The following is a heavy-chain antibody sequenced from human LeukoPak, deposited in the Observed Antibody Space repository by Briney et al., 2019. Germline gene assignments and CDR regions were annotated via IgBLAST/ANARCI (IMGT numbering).Heavy chain of an antibody. J-gene: IGHJ3*02. CDR2: IRSDGSKK. CDR3: ARDQSIASPRGAFDI. D-gene: IGHD6-6*01. Sequence: GGSLRLSCAASGFTFSSYGIHWVRQAPGKGLEWVAFIRSDGSKKYYADSVKGRFTTSRDNPKNTLYLQMNSLRAEDTAVYYCARDQSIASPRGAFDIWGQGTMVTVSS. V-gene: IGHV3-30*02. CDR1: GFTFSSYG.